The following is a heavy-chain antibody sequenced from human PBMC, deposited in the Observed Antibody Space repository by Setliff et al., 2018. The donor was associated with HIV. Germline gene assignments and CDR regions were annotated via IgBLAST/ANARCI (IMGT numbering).Heavy chain of an antibody. CDR2: IYTSGNTNYNPST. J-gene: IGHJ3*02. CDR3: TRQSPVAGSGAFDI. CDR1: GDSISSGGYY. Sequence: SETLSLTCTVSGDSISSGGYYWSWIRQPAWQGLEWIGRIYTSGNTNYNPSTNYNPSLKSRITISLETSRNQFSLRVTSVTATDTAVYYCTRQSPVAGSGAFDIWGQGTMVTVSS. V-gene: IGHV4-61*02. D-gene: IGHD6-19*01.